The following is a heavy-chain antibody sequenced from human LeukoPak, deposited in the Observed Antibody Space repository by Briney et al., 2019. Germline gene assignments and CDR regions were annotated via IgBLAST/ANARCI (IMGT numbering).Heavy chain of an antibody. J-gene: IGHJ4*02. CDR2: IGNTET. CDR3: AKDWIQFNRVFDCFDS. Sequence: PGGSLRLSCVASGFAFRNYGMHWVRQAPGKGLEWVATIGNTETFYADSVTGRFTISRDNSKNTVNLQMNRLRVEDTAIYYCAKDWIQFNRVFDCFDSWGQGTLVTVSS. V-gene: IGHV3-23*01. D-gene: IGHD5-18*01. CDR1: GFAFRNYG.